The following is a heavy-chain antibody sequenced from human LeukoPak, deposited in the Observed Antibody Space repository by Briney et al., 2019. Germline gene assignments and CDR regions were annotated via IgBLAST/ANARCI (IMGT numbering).Heavy chain of an antibody. Sequence: GGSLRLSCAASRFTFDDYAMHWVRQAPGKGLEWVSGISWNSGSIGYADSVKGRFTISRDNAKNSLYLQMNSLRAEDTALYYCARCMVRGVIIVPFDYWGQGTLVTVSS. CDR2: ISWNSGSI. J-gene: IGHJ4*02. CDR1: RFTFDDYA. CDR3: ARCMVRGVIIVPFDY. V-gene: IGHV3-9*01. D-gene: IGHD3-10*01.